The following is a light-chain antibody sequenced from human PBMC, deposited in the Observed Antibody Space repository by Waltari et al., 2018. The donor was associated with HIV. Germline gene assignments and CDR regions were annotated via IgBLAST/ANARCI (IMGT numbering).Light chain of an antibody. CDR3: QSGHNSDSI. CDR2: KDN. V-gene: IGLV3-25*03. Sequence: SYELTQAPSVSVSPGQTAKITCSGAALSRHFVFWYQQKSGQAPRMMIFKDNERPSEIPARFSASSSGSTSTLTISGVQAEDEADYYCQSGHNSDSIFGGGTKLTVL. CDR1: ALSRHF. J-gene: IGLJ2*01.